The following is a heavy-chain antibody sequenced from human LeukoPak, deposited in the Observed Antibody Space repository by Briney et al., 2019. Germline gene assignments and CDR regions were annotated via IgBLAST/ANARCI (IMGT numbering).Heavy chain of an antibody. CDR3: ARDNSARDEAWWFNP. D-gene: IGHD5-24*01. V-gene: IGHV1-46*01. CDR2: ISPSGGST. Sequence: ASVKVSCKAFGYTFTSNYMHWVRQAPGQGPEWMGVISPSGGSTTYAQKFQDRLTLTRDMSTSTDYLELSSLRSEDTAIYYCARDNSARDEAWWFNPWGQGTLVTVSS. J-gene: IGHJ5*02. CDR1: GYTFTSNY.